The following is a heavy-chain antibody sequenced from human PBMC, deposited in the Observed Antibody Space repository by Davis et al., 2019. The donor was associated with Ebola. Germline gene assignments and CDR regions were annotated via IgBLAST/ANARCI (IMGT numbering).Heavy chain of an antibody. D-gene: IGHD5-18*01. CDR2: ISYDGSNK. J-gene: IGHJ6*02. Sequence: GESLKISCAASGFTVSNSYMSWVRQAPGKGLEWVAVISYDGSNKYYADSVKGRFTISRDNSKNTLYLQMNSLRAEDTAVYYCAKDGQLWYSYYYGMDVWGQGTTVTVSS. CDR3: AKDGQLWYSYYYGMDV. CDR1: GFTVSNSY. V-gene: IGHV3-30*18.